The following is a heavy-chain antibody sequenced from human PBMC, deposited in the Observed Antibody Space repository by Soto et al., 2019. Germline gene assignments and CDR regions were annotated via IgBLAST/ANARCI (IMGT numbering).Heavy chain of an antibody. D-gene: IGHD6-6*01. CDR3: ARGGGIAARSDYYYYMDV. CDR2: ISSNGGST. J-gene: IGHJ6*03. V-gene: IGHV3-64*01. CDR1: WVNFRGYG. Sequence: RHPSAASWVNFRGYGMHWVSQTPRKGLEYVSAISSNGGSTYYANSVKGRFTISRDNSKNTLYLQMGSLRAEDMAVYYCARGGGIAARSDYYYYMDVWGKGTTVTVSS.